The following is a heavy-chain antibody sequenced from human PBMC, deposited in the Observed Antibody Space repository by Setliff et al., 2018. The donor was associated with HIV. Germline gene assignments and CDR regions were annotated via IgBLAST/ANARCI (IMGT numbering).Heavy chain of an antibody. J-gene: IGHJ6*03. CDR3: ARGVWYLRPYYYYYYMDV. D-gene: IGHD3-10*01. CDR2: MNTNSGNT. V-gene: IGHV1-8*02. CDR1: GDTFTTYD. Sequence: ASVKVSCKASGDTFTTYDINWVRQATGQGPEWIGWMNTNSGNTGYAQKFQVRVTMTRNTSISTAYMELSSLRSEDTAVYYCARGVWYLRPYYYYYYMDVWGKGTTVTVSS.